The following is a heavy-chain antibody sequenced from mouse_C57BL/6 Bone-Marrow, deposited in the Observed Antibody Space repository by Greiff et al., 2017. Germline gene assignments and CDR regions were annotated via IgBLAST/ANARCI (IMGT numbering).Heavy chain of an antibody. CDR3: ARLGGYYVYYYAMDY. V-gene: IGHV1-64*01. CDR2: IHPNSGST. J-gene: IGHJ4*01. D-gene: IGHD2-3*01. Sequence: VKLQESGAELVKPGASVKLSCKASGYTFTSYWMHWVKQRPGQGLEWIGMIHPNSGSTNYNEKFKSKATLTVDKSSSTAYMQLSSLTSEDSAVYYCARLGGYYVYYYAMDYWGQGTSVTVSS. CDR1: GYTFTSYW.